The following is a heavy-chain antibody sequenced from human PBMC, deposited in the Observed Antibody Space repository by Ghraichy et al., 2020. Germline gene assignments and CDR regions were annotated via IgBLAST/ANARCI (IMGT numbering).Heavy chain of an antibody. J-gene: IGHJ4*02. CDR2: IRHDGSNK. CDR1: GFTFSSHG. V-gene: IGHV3-30*02. CDR3: ARVSWSVVTWYYLDY. D-gene: IGHD4-23*01. Sequence: GGSLRLSCAASGFTFSSHGIHWVLQAPGKGLEWVAFIRHDGSNKYYADSVKGRFTISRDNSNNMLFLQMNSLRAEDTAVYYCARVSWSVVTWYYLDYWGQGTLVTVSS.